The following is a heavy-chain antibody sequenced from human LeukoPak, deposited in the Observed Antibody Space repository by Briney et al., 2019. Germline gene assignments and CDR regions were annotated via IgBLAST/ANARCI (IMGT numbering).Heavy chain of an antibody. CDR3: ARDFVIGMSGGFYSYMDV. Sequence: ASVKVSCKASGYTFIDHYFHWVRQAPGQGLEWMGWINSNSGATRYAQKFQGRVALTRDPSIDTAYMELSSLRSDDTAVYYCARDFVIGMSGGFYSYMDVWGKGTTVTVSS. CDR2: INSNSGAT. J-gene: IGHJ6*03. D-gene: IGHD2/OR15-2a*01. CDR1: GYTFIDHY. V-gene: IGHV1-2*02.